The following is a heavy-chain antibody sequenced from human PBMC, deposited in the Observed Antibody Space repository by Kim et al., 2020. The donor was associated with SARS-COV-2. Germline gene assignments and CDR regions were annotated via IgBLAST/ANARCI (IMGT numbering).Heavy chain of an antibody. CDR2: IWYDGSNK. CDR3: AKDLGAVDYYDSSGYYL. Sequence: GGSLRLSCAASGFTFSSYGMHWVRQAPGKGLEWVAVIWYDGSNKYYADSVKGRFTISRDNSKNTLYLQMNSLRAEDTAVYYCAKDLGAVDYYDSSGYYLWGQGTLVTVSS. CDR1: GFTFSSYG. V-gene: IGHV3-33*06. D-gene: IGHD3-22*01. J-gene: IGHJ5*02.